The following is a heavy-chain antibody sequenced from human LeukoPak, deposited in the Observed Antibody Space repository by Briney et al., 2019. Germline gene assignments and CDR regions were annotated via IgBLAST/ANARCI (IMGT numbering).Heavy chain of an antibody. J-gene: IGHJ1*01. CDR2: IKQDGSEK. D-gene: IGHD3-22*01. Sequence: GGSLRLSCAASGFIFTNYFMSWVRQAPGKGLEWVANIKQDGSEKYYVDSVKGRFTISRDNAKNSLYLQMNSLRAEDTAVYYCARPLSYDSSGYYHWGQGTLVTVSS. V-gene: IGHV3-7*03. CDR3: ARPLSYDSSGYYH. CDR1: GFIFTNYF.